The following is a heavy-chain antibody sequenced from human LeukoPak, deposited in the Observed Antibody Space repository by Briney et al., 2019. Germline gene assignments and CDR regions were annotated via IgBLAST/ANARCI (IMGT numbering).Heavy chain of an antibody. V-gene: IGHV3-33*06. J-gene: IGHJ4*02. D-gene: IGHD6-13*01. CDR2: IWYDGSNK. Sequence: GRSLRLSCAASGFTFSSYGMHWVRQAPGKGLEWVAVIWYDGSNKYYADSVKGRFTLSRDNSKNTLYLKMNSLRAEDTAVYYCAKDGSSSWYLLPLDYWGQGTLVTVSS. CDR3: AKDGSSSWYLLPLDY. CDR1: GFTFSSYG.